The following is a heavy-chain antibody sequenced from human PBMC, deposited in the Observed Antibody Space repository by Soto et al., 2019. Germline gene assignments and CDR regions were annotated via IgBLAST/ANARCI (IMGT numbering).Heavy chain of an antibody. V-gene: IGHV4-30-4*01. J-gene: IGHJ4*02. CDR2: IYYSGST. Sequence: SETLSLTCTVSGGSISSGDYYWIWIRQPPGKGLEWIGYIYYSGSTYYNPSLKSRVTISVDTSKNQFSLKLSSVTAADTAVYYCARHGDWLGGYYFDYWGQGTLVTVSS. CDR1: GGSISSGDYY. D-gene: IGHD3-9*01. CDR3: ARHGDWLGGYYFDY.